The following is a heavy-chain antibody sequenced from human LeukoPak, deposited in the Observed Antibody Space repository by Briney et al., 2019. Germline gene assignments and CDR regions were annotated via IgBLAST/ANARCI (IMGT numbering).Heavy chain of an antibody. D-gene: IGHD2/OR15-2a*01. J-gene: IGHJ4*02. Sequence: SQTLSLTCAVSGGSISSGGYSWSWIRQPPGKGLEWIGCIYHSGSTYYNPSLKSRVTISVDTSKNQFSLKLSSVTAADTAVYYCARATYYFDYWGQGTLVTVSS. CDR2: IYHSGST. CDR1: GGSISSGGYS. V-gene: IGHV4-30-2*01. CDR3: ARATYYFDY.